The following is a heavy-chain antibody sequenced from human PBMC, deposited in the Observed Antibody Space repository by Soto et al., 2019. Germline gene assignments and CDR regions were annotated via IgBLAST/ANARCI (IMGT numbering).Heavy chain of an antibody. CDR3: ARGPIYCTSDVCFPYFDS. D-gene: IGHD2-8*01. J-gene: IGHJ4*02. CDR2: IEQDGGEK. Sequence: GGSLRLSCAASGFTFSSYWMSWVRQAPGKGLEWVANIEQDGGEKYYVDSVKGRFTISRDTAGNSLYLQMNSLRAEDTAVYYCARGPIYCTSDVCFPYFDSWGQGTLVTVSS. V-gene: IGHV3-7*01. CDR1: GFTFSSYW.